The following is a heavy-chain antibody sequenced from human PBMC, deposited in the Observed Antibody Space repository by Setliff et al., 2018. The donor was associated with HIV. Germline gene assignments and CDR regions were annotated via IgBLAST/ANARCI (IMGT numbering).Heavy chain of an antibody. Sequence: SETLSLTCAVYGESFSGYYWSWIRQPPGKGLEWIGEINDNGSTNYNPSLKSRVTISVDTSKNQFSLKLSSVTAADTAVYYCARVRGRYYYHYAMDVWGQGTTVTVSS. V-gene: IGHV4-34*01. CDR3: ARVRGRYYYHYAMDV. D-gene: IGHD3-10*01. CDR1: GESFSGYY. J-gene: IGHJ6*02. CDR2: INDNGST.